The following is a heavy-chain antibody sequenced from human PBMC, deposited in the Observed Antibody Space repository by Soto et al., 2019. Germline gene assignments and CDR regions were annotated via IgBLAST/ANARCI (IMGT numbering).Heavy chain of an antibody. Sequence: AAVKVSCKASGYTFTSYVSSWVRQAPGQGLEGMGWISAYNGNTNYAQKLQGRVTMTTDTSTSTAYMELRSLRSDDTAVYYCARGDIAARRDNYGMDVWGQGTTVTVSS. J-gene: IGHJ6*02. CDR3: ARGDIAARRDNYGMDV. D-gene: IGHD6-6*01. V-gene: IGHV1-18*04. CDR2: ISAYNGNT. CDR1: GYTFTSYV.